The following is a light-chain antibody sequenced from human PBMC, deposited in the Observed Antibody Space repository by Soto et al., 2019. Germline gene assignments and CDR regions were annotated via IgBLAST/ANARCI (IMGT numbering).Light chain of an antibody. CDR3: QQYNSYWT. V-gene: IGKV1-9*01. Sequence: DIQLTQAPSFLSASAGDRVSITYRASQCSSSDLVWYHQKPWRAPKLLIYAASTLESGVPSRFSGSGSGTEFTLTISSMKPDDFATYDCQQYNSYWTFGQGTKVDIK. CDR1: QCSSSD. CDR2: AAS. J-gene: IGKJ1*01.